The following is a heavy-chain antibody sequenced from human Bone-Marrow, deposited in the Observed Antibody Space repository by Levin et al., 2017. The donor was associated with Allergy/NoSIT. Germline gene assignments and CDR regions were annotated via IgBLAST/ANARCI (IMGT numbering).Heavy chain of an antibody. CDR1: GGFSGYY. CDR2: IHNSGGT. Sequence: SETLSLTCGVYGGFSGYYWSWIRQSPGKGLEWIGEIHNSGGTKYNPSLESRVTISFDTSENHVSLKLRSLTAADTAVYFCAREMGIAARPYYYFAMDVWGQGTTVTVS. J-gene: IGHJ6*02. D-gene: IGHD6-6*01. CDR3: AREMGIAARPYYYFAMDV. V-gene: IGHV4-34*01.